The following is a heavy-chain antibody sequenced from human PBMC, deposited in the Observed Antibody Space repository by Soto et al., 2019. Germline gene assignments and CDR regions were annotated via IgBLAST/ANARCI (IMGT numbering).Heavy chain of an antibody. CDR2: IYWVDDK. CDR1: GFSLSTSGEG. Sequence: QITLKESGPTLVKPTQTLTLTCTFSGFSLSTSGEGVAWIRQPPGKALEWVALIYWVDDKRLSPALAKRITITKDTSKNQVVVPMANMDPVDTATYYCAHRRVLGRGTCFDPWSQGILVTVSS. J-gene: IGHJ5*02. CDR3: AHRRVLGRGTCFDP. V-gene: IGHV2-5*02. D-gene: IGHD1-1*01.